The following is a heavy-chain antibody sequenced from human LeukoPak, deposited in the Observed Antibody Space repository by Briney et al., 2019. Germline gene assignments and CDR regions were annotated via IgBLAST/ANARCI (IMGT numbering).Heavy chain of an antibody. Sequence: PGGSLRLSCAASGFTFSSYAMSWVRQVPGKGLECVSYISTGGSAINYADSVKGRFTISRDNAKNLLYLQMNSLRAEDTAVYYCTRGVGDSSTFDYWGQGTLVTVSS. CDR2: ISTGGSAI. V-gene: IGHV3-48*03. D-gene: IGHD6-6*01. CDR1: GFTFSSYA. J-gene: IGHJ4*02. CDR3: TRGVGDSSTFDY.